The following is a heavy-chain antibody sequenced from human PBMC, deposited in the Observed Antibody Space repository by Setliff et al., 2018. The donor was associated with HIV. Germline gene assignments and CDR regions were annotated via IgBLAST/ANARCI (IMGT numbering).Heavy chain of an antibody. CDR1: GGSISSYY. CDR2: IYTSGST. Sequence: PSETLSLTCTVSGGSISSYYWSRIRQPPGKGLEWIGYIYTSGSTNYNPSLKSRVTISVDTSKNQFSLKLSSVTAADTAVYYCARGYSSSSFILWGQGTLVTVSS. J-gene: IGHJ4*02. CDR3: ARGYSSSSFIL. D-gene: IGHD6-6*01. V-gene: IGHV4-4*08.